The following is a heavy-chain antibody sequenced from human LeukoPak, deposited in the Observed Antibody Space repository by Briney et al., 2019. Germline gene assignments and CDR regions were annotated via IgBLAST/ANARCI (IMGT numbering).Heavy chain of an antibody. CDR1: GYTFITYS. CDR3: ARGYSRFGESTDAFDI. CDR2: ISAYNGNT. D-gene: IGHD3-10*01. J-gene: IGHJ3*02. V-gene: IGHV1-18*01. Sequence: ASVKVSCKASGYTFITYSFSWVRQAPGQGLEWMGWISAYNGNTNYAQKFQGRVTMTTDTSTSTAYMELRSLRSDDTAVYYCARGYSRFGESTDAFDIWGQGTMVTVSS.